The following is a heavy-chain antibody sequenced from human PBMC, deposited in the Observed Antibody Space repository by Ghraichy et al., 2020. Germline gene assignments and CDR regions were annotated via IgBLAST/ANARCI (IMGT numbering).Heavy chain of an antibody. D-gene: IGHD2-2*01. V-gene: IGHV1-18*04. CDR2: IIPYNGNT. J-gene: IGHJ4*02. CDR3: ARNDCTTTSCYYYFDY. CDR1: GYTFISYG. Sequence: ASVKVSCKASGYTFISYGVSWVRQAPGQGPEWMGWIIPYNGNTNYIQELQGRVTMTTDTSTSTAYMELRSLTSDDTAVYYCARNDCTTTSCYYYFDYWGQGTQVTVSS.